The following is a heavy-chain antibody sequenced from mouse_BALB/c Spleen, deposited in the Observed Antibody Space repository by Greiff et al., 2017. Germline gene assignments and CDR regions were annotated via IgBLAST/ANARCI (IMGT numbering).Heavy chain of an antibody. CDR2: ISSGSSTI. CDR3: ARDPYFDY. J-gene: IGHJ2*01. V-gene: IGHV5-17*02. CDR1: GFTFSSFG. Sequence: EVKLVESGGGLVQPGGSRKLSCAASGFTFSSFGMHWVRQAPEKGLEWVAYISSGSSTIYYADTVKGRFTISRDNPKNTLFLEMSSLRSEDTAMYYCARDPYFDYWGQGTTLTVSS.